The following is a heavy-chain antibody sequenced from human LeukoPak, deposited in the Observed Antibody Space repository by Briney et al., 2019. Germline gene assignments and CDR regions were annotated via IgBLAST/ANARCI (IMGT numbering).Heavy chain of an antibody. J-gene: IGHJ6*03. CDR2: IKQDGSEK. CDR1: GFTFSSYW. D-gene: IGHD6-13*01. V-gene: IGHV3-7*01. CDR3: ARVSRSWSGGYYYYYMDV. Sequence: GGSLRLSCAASGFTFSSYWMSWVRQAPGKGLEWVANIKQDGSEKYYVDSVKGRFTISRDNAKNSLYLQMNSLRAEDTAVYYCARVSRSWSGGYYYYYMDVWGKGTTVTVSS.